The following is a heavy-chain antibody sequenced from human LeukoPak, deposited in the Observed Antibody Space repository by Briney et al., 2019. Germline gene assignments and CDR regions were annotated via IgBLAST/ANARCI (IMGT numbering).Heavy chain of an antibody. V-gene: IGHV3-73*01. J-gene: IGHJ4*02. CDR3: TRSRDGYNIDY. Sequence: GGSLRLSCAASGFTFSGSAMHWVRQASGKGLEWVGHIRSKANNYATTYAASVRGRFTISRDDSKNTTYLQMNSLKTADTAVYYCTRSRDGYNIDYWGQGTLVTVSS. CDR2: IRSKANNYAT. D-gene: IGHD5-24*01. CDR1: GFTFSGSA.